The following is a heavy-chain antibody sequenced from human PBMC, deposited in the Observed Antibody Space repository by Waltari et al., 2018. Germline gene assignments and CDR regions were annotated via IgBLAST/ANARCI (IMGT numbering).Heavy chain of an antibody. V-gene: IGHV3-7*01. CDR2: INQDASEP. J-gene: IGHJ4*01. CDR3: VSWFGGYSDWGH. D-gene: IGHD2-21*02. Sequence: EMQLVESGGGLVQPGGSLRLPCAASRCTFINYWMSWVRQAPGKGVEVVANINQDASEPDYVDSVKGRFTISRDNAKSSQYLQMNSLRVEDTAVYYCVSWFGGYSDWGHWGHGTLVTVSS. CDR1: RCTFINYW.